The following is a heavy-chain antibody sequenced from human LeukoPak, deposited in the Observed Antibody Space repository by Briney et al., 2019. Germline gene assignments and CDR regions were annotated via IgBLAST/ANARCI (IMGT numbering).Heavy chain of an antibody. V-gene: IGHV1-18*01. CDR1: GYTFTSYG. D-gene: IGHD2-2*01. CDR3: ARSRCSSTSCYGDLDY. CDR2: ISAYNGNT. J-gene: IGHJ4*02. Sequence: SSVKVSCKASGYTFTSYGISWVRQAPGQGLEWMGWISAYNGNTNYAQKLQGRVTMTTDTSTSTAYMELRSLRSDDTALYYCARSRCSSTSCYGDLDYWGQGTLVTVSS.